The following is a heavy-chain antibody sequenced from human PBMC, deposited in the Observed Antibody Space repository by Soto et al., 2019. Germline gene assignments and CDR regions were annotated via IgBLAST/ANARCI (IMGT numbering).Heavy chain of an antibody. CDR2: MSHDGSNT. D-gene: IGHD3-9*01. J-gene: IGHJ6*02. CDR3: ARPGSGYDVLTGQYFYYYHAMDV. V-gene: IGHV3-30*01. Sequence: GGSLRLSWPPSGFLFKTYALRWDRRAPGTGLVWVAVMSHDGSNTYYADSVKGRFTISRDNPKNTLYLQMDTLRTDDTAVYYCARPGSGYDVLTGQYFYYYHAMDVWGQGTTVNVSS. CDR1: GFLFKTYA.